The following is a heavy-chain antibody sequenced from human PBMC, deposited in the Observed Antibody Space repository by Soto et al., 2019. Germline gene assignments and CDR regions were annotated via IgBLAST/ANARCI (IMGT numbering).Heavy chain of an antibody. J-gene: IGHJ5*02. CDR2: INPNTGGT. V-gene: IGHV1-2*04. D-gene: IGHD3-22*01. CDR1: GGTFSSYA. CDR3: AKSDRTTYHYDSSGYSRGNWFDP. Sequence: ASVKVSCKASGGTFSSYAFSWVRQAPGQGLEWMGWINPNTGGTNYAQKFQRWVTMTRDTSISTAYMELSRLTSDDTAVYYCAKSDRTTYHYDSSGYSRGNWFDPWGQGTLVTVSS.